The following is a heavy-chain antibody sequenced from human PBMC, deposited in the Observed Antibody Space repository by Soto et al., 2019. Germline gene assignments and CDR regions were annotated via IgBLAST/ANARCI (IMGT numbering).Heavy chain of an antibody. CDR1: GGTFSSYA. J-gene: IGHJ4*02. V-gene: IGHV1-69*13. CDR3: ARSHTPNYGRGYYFDY. Sequence: SVKVSCKASGGTFSSYAISWVRQAPGQGLEWMGGIIPIFGTANYAQKFQGRVTITADGSTSTAYMELSSLRSEDTAVYYCARSHTPNYGRGYYFDYWGQGTLVTVSS. D-gene: IGHD1-7*01. CDR2: IIPIFGTA.